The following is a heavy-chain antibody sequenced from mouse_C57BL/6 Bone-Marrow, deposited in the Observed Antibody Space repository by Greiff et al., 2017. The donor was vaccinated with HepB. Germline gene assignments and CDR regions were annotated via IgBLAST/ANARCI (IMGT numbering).Heavy chain of an antibody. D-gene: IGHD2-2*01. CDR1: GYTFTDYY. J-gene: IGHJ3*01. CDR3: ARWEGGYRGGFAY. V-gene: IGHV1-26*01. Sequence: EVQLQQSGPELVKPGASVKISCKASGYTFTDYYMNWVKQSHGKSLEWIGDINPNNGGTSYNQKFKGKATLTVDKSSSTAYMELRSLTSEDSAVYYCARWEGGYRGGFAYWGQGTLVTVSA. CDR2: INPNNGGT.